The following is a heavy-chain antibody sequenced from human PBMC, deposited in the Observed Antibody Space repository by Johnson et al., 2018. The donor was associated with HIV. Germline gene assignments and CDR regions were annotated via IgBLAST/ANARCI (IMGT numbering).Heavy chain of an antibody. D-gene: IGHD3-22*01. J-gene: IGHJ3*02. CDR1: GFDFSSSW. CDR3: TRGLDYYDSTGFRSASFDI. Sequence: VQLVESGGDLVKPGGSLRLSCAASGFDFSSSWMHWVRQAPGKGLVWISRIRNDGSVTTYADSVKGRFFISSDNSKNALYLQMNSLRAEDTAVYYCTRGLDYYDSTGFRSASFDIWGQGTMVIVSP. CDR2: IRNDGSVT. V-gene: IGHV3-74*02.